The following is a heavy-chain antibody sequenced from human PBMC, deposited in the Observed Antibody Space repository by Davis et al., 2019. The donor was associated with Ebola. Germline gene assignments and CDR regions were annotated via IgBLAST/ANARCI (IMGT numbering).Heavy chain of an antibody. V-gene: IGHV1-18*01. J-gene: IGHJ6*02. CDR1: GYTFTSYG. CDR2: ISAYNGNT. CDR3: ASTYSYGPSSYYGMDV. D-gene: IGHD5-18*01. Sequence: ASVKVSCKASGYTFTSYGISWVRQAPGQGLEWMGWISAYNGNTNYAQKLQGRVTMTTDTSTSTAYMELRSLRSDDTAVYYCASTYSYGPSSYYGMDVWGQGTTVTVSS.